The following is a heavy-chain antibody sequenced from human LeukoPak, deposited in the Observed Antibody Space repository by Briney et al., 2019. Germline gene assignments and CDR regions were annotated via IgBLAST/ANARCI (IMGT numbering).Heavy chain of an antibody. CDR1: GFTFSSYS. J-gene: IGHJ4*02. V-gene: IGHV3-48*02. CDR2: IRSSGSPI. Sequence: GGPLRLSCAASGFTFSSYSMNWVRQAPGKGLEWVAYIRSSGSPIHRADSVKGRFTISRDNAKNSLYLQMSTLRDDDTAIYYCTRDPHALDYWGQGTLVSVSS. CDR3: TRDPHALDY.